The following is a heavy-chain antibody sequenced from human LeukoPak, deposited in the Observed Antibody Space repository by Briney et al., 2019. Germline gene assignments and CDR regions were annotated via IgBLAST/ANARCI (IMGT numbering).Heavy chain of an antibody. D-gene: IGHD2-2*01. CDR3: ARTHCSSTSCYGWRVNYYMDV. V-gene: IGHV4-4*07. CDR2: IYTSGST. Sequence: PSETLSLTCTVSGGSISSYYWSWIRQPAGKGLEWIGRIYTSGSTNYNPSLKSRVTMSVDTSKNQFSLKLSSVTAADTAVYYCARTHCSSTSCYGWRVNYYMDVWGKGTTVTVSS. J-gene: IGHJ6*03. CDR1: GGSISSYY.